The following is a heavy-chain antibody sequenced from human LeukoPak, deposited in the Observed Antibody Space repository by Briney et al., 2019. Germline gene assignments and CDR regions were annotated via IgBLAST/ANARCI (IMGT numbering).Heavy chain of an antibody. CDR2: INPGGSSI. CDR1: GFTFSSYW. J-gene: IGHJ4*02. Sequence: GGSLRLSCAAPGFTFSSYWMRWVRQVPGKGLVWVARINPGGSSITYADSVKGRFTISRDNAKNTLYLQMDSLRAEDTGVYYCARSNQADDYWGQGTLVTVSS. CDR3: ARSNQADDY. D-gene: IGHD1-14*01. V-gene: IGHV3-74*01.